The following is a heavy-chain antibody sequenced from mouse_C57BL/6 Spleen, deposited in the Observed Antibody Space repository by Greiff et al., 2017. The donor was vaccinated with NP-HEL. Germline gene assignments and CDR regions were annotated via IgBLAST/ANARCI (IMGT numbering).Heavy chain of an antibody. CDR3: ARDLGAYPYYYAMDY. Sequence: EVQLLESGGGLVKPGGSLKLSCAASGFTFSSYAMSWVRQTPEKRLEWVATISDGGSYTYYPDNVKGRFTISRDNAKNNRYLQMSHLKSEDTAMYYCARDLGAYPYYYAMDYWGQGTSVTVSS. CDR2: ISDGGSYT. J-gene: IGHJ4*01. V-gene: IGHV5-4*01. D-gene: IGHD6-5*01. CDR1: GFTFSSYA.